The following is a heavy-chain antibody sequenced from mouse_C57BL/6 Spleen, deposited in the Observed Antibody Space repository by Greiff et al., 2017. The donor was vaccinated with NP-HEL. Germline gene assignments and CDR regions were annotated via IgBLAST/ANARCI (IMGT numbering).Heavy chain of an antibody. CDR2: INPSSGYT. D-gene: IGHD2-3*01. V-gene: IGHV1-4*01. CDR3: ARIGDGYWYFDV. CDR1: GYTFTSYT. Sequence: VKLQESGAELARPGASVKMSCKASGYTFTSYTMHWVKQRPGQGLEWIGYINPSSGYTKYNQKFKDKATLTADKSSSTAYMQLSSLTSEDSAVYYCARIGDGYWYFDVWGTGTTVTVSS. J-gene: IGHJ1*03.